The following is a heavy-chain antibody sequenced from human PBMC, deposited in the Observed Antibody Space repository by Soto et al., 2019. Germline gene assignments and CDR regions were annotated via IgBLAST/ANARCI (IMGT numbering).Heavy chain of an antibody. Sequence: GASVKVSCTASGGTLSSYVISWVRQAPGQGLEWMGGIIPIFGTANYAQKFQGRVTITADESTSTAYMELSSLRSEDTAVYYCATKPLYYYDSSGYYDSWGQGTLVTVSS. CDR3: ATKPLYYYDSSGYYDS. D-gene: IGHD3-22*01. V-gene: IGHV1-69*13. J-gene: IGHJ5*02. CDR2: IIPIFGTA. CDR1: GGTLSSYV.